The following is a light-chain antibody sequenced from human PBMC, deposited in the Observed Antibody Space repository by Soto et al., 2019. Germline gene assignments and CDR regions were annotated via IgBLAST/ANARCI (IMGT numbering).Light chain of an antibody. V-gene: IGLV2-8*01. Sequence: QSALTQPPSASGSPGQSVTISCTRTSSDVGGCRFVSWYQQFPGKAPQLIIYEVNKRPSGVPDRFSGFKSGNTASLTISGLQAEDEADYYCSSCAGSNNPYVFGTGTKLTVL. CDR2: EVN. CDR3: SSCAGSNNPYV. J-gene: IGLJ1*01. CDR1: SSDVGGCRF.